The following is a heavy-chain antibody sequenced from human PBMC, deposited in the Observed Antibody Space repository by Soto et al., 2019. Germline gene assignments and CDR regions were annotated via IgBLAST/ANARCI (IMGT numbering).Heavy chain of an antibody. D-gene: IGHD6-19*01. V-gene: IGHV3-30*18. J-gene: IGHJ5*02. CDR3: AKDLLPQQWLVPCEFDP. Sequence: GGSLRLSCAASGFTFSSYGMHWVRQAPGKGLEWVAVISYDGSNKYYADSVKGRFTISRDNSKNTLYLQMNSLRAEDTAVYYCAKDLLPQQWLVPCEFDPWGQGTLVTVSS. CDR1: GFTFSSYG. CDR2: ISYDGSNK.